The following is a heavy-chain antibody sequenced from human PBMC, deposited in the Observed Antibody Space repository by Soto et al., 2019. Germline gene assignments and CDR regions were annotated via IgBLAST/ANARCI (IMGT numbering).Heavy chain of an antibody. J-gene: IGHJ3*02. D-gene: IGHD3-22*01. V-gene: IGHV5-51*01. Sequence: GESLKISCKGSGYSFTSYWIGWMRQMPGKGLEWMGIIYPGDSDTRYSPSFQGQVTISADKSISTAYLQWSSLKASDTAMYYCASRDSSGYRDYDAFDIWGQGTMVTVSS. CDR3: ASRDSSGYRDYDAFDI. CDR2: IYPGDSDT. CDR1: GYSFTSYW.